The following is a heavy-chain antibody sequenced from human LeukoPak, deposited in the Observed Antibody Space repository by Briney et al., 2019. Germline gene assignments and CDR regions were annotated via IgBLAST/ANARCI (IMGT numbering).Heavy chain of an antibody. CDR1: GGSISSDNYY. V-gene: IGHV4-61*02. Sequence: SETLSLTCTVSGGSISSDNYYWSWIRQPAGKGLEWIGRIYTSGSTNYNPSLKSRVTISVDTSKNQFSLKLSSVTAADTAVYYCASTYGSGEDYWGQGTLVTVSS. J-gene: IGHJ4*02. CDR3: ASTYGSGEDY. D-gene: IGHD3-10*01. CDR2: IYTSGST.